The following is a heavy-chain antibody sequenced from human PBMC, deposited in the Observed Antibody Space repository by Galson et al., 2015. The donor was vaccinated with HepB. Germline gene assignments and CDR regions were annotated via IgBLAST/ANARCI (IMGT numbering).Heavy chain of an antibody. CDR1: GGTFSSYA. V-gene: IGHV1-69*13. CDR2: IIPIFGTA. Sequence: SVKVSCKASGGTFSSYAISWVRQAPGQGLEWMGGIIPIFGTANYAQKFQGRVTITADESTSTAYMELSSLRSEDTAVYYCARDDGSSSWYGPFDYWGQGTLVTVSS. CDR3: ARDDGSSSWYGPFDY. J-gene: IGHJ4*02. D-gene: IGHD6-13*01.